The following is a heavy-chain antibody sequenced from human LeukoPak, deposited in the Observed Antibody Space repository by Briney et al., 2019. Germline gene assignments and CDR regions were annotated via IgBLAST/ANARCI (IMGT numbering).Heavy chain of an antibody. Sequence: GGSLRLSCTASGFTFRNYWRTCVREAPGKGLKWVASIKQDGSEKQYVGSVRGRFTISRDNAKNVLDLQMDSLTAEDTALYYCAKDIPSFQPDYWGQGTLVTVSS. CDR3: AKDIPSFQPDY. CDR2: IKQDGSEK. CDR1: GFTFRNYW. D-gene: IGHD2-2*02. J-gene: IGHJ4*02. V-gene: IGHV3-7*01.